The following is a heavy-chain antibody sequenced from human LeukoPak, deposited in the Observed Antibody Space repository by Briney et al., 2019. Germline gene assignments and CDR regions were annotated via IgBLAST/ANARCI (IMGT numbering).Heavy chain of an antibody. CDR3: ARGRYYYDSSGYYHDAFDI. Sequence: PSETLSLTCAVYGGSFSGCYWSWIRQPPGKGLEWIGEINHSGSTNYNPSLKSRVTISVDTSKNQFSLKLSSVTAADTAVYYCARGRYYYDSSGYYHDAFDIWGQGTMVTVSS. J-gene: IGHJ3*02. V-gene: IGHV4-34*01. CDR2: INHSGST. D-gene: IGHD3-22*01. CDR1: GGSFSGCY.